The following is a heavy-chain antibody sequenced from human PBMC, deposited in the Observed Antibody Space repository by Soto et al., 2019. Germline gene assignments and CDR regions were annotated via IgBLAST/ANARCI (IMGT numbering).Heavy chain of an antibody. V-gene: IGHV3-30*18. Sequence: QVQLVESGGGVVQPGRSLRLSCAASGFTFSSYGMHWVRQAPGKGLEWVAVISYDGSNKYYADSVKGRFTISRDNSKNTLYLQMNSLRAEDTAVYYCAKIMQAAVSIHYYYGMDVWGQGTTVTVSS. J-gene: IGHJ6*02. CDR2: ISYDGSNK. D-gene: IGHD2-15*01. CDR1: GFTFSSYG. CDR3: AKIMQAAVSIHYYYGMDV.